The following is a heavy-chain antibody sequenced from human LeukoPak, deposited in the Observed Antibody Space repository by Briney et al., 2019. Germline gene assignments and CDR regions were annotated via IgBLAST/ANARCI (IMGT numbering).Heavy chain of an antibody. CDR2: INTNTGNP. D-gene: IGHD4-17*01. Sequence: ASVKVSCKASGYTFTSYAMNWVRQAPGQGLEWMGWINTNTGNPTCAQGFTGRFVFSLDTSVSTAYLQISSLKAEDTAVYYCATNSLGDYPLYYYYGMDVWGQGTTVTVSS. CDR1: GYTFTSYA. CDR3: ATNSLGDYPLYYYYGMDV. V-gene: IGHV7-4-1*02. J-gene: IGHJ6*02.